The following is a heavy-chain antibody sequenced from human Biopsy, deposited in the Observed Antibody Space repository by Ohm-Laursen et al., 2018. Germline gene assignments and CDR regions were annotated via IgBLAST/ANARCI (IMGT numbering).Heavy chain of an antibody. CDR3: ARDPLNGHKHFDY. J-gene: IGHJ4*02. CDR2: RNCKTGAT. V-gene: IGHV1-2*02. CDR1: SYTFTDYN. D-gene: IGHD2-8*01. Sequence: SVKVSCKASSYTFTDYNIHWMRQAPGKGLEWLGYRNCKTGATNYAQKIQGTVTMTRDTSTITAYLALGSLRSADPAIYYCARDPLNGHKHFDYWGQGSLVTVSS.